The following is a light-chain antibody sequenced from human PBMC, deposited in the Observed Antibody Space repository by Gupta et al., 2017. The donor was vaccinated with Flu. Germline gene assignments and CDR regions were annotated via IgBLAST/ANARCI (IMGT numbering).Light chain of an antibody. J-gene: IGLJ2*01. CDR2: EVS. V-gene: IGLV2-14*01. Sequence: SALTQPATESGSPGPQIALSCTGTSSDVDAYKYVSCYQQHPGKAPKLIIFEVSNRPSGVSDRFSGSKSGNTASLTISGLQTEDEADYYCSSYSNTNTLVVFGGGTKLTVL. CDR1: SSDVDAYKY. CDR3: SSYSNTNTLVV.